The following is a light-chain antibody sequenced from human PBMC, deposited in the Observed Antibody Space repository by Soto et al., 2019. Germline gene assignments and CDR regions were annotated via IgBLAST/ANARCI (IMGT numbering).Light chain of an antibody. V-gene: IGKV3-20*01. Sequence: EIVLTQSPGTLSLSPGERATLSCRASQSVSSSYLAWYQHKPGQAPRLLIYGTSSRATGIPDRFSGSGSGTDFTLTISRLEPEDFAVYYCQQYGSSPRTFGPWTKVEIK. CDR2: GTS. J-gene: IGKJ1*01. CDR3: QQYGSSPRT. CDR1: QSVSSSY.